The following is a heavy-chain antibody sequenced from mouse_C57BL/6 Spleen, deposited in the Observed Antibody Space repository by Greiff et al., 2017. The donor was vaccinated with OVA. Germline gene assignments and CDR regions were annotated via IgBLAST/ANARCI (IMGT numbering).Heavy chain of an antibody. Sequence: EVKVVESEGGLVQPGSSMKLSCTASGFTFSDYYMAWVRQVPEKGLEWVANINYDGSSTYYLDSLKSRFIISRDNAKNILYLQMSSLKSEDTATYYCARGRGLTEGSWFAYWGQGTLVTVSA. D-gene: IGHD4-1*01. CDR1: GFTFSDYY. CDR3: ARGRGLTEGSWFAY. CDR2: INYDGSST. V-gene: IGHV5-16*01. J-gene: IGHJ3*01.